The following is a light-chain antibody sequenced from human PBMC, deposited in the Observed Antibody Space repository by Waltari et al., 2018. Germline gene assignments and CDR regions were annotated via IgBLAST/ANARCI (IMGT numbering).Light chain of an antibody. J-gene: IGLJ1*01. Sequence: QSALSQPASVSGSPGQSITISCTGTSSDVGGYNYVSWYQQHPGKAPNRMLYDVSKRPSGVSKRFAGSKSGNTASLTISGLQAEDEADYYCSSYTSSSTYVFGTGTKVTVL. CDR1: SSDVGGYNY. CDR2: DVS. CDR3: SSYTSSSTYV. V-gene: IGLV2-14*01.